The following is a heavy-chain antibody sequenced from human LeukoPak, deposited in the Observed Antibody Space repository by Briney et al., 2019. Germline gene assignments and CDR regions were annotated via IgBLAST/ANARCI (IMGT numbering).Heavy chain of an antibody. CDR2: ISGSGGST. Sequence: GGSLRLSCAASGFTFSSYAMSWVRQAPGKGLEWVSAISGSGGSTYYADSVKGRFTISRDNSKNTLYLQTNSLRAEDTAVYYCAKDHRPGIAAAGTGGFDYWGQGTLVTVSS. CDR1: GFTFSSYA. D-gene: IGHD6-13*01. J-gene: IGHJ4*02. CDR3: AKDHRPGIAAAGTGGFDY. V-gene: IGHV3-23*01.